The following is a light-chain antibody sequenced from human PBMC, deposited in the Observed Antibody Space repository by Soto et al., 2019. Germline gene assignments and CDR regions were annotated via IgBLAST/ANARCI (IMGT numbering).Light chain of an antibody. CDR1: QSVGSNY. J-gene: IGKJ1*01. V-gene: IGKV3-20*01. Sequence: EIVLTQSPGTLSLSPGERATLSCRASQSVGSNYLAWYQQKPGQAPRLLIYGASTRATGIPHRVIGSGSGKDFTLTISTLEPEAVAVDDWQEYGNSFWTCGQGTKVESK. CDR2: GAS. CDR3: QEYGNSFWT.